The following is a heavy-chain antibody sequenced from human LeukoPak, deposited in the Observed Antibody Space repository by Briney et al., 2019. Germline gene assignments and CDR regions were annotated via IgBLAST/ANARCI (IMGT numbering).Heavy chain of an antibody. D-gene: IGHD6-25*01. CDR1: GFTFSSYS. CDR2: IGTSSTTI. Sequence: GGSLRLSCAASGFTFSSYSMNWVRQAPGKGLEWVSNIGTSSTTIYYADSVKGRFTISRDNAKNSLYLQMNSLRADDTAVYYCARFAAGGSYYYYMDVWGKGTTVTVSS. V-gene: IGHV3-48*01. J-gene: IGHJ6*03. CDR3: ARFAAGGSYYYYMDV.